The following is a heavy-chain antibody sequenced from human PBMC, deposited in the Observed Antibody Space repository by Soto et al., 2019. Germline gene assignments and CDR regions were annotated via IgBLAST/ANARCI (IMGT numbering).Heavy chain of an antibody. D-gene: IGHD5-12*01. Sequence: ASVKGSFKASGYTFTSYVISWVRQAPGQGLEWMAWISAYNGNTNYAQKLQGRVTMTTDTSTSTAYIELRSLRSDDTAVYYCARVISGYSGYYSVYFDYWGQGKLVTSPQ. J-gene: IGHJ4*02. CDR3: ARVISGYSGYYSVYFDY. CDR1: GYTFTSYV. CDR2: ISAYNGNT. V-gene: IGHV1-18*01.